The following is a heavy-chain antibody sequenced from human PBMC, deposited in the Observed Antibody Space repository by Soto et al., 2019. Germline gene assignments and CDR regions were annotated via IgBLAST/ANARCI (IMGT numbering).Heavy chain of an antibody. D-gene: IGHD3-10*01. J-gene: IGHJ1*01. CDR2: INPNNGGT. V-gene: IGHV1-2*02. Sequence: THVVGYSQGQGLEWRGWINPNNGGTTYAQKFQGRVTMTRDTSISTAYMELKRLTSDDTAVYYCSRGVAGVHGSCAGFAFWVHGTLVTVSS. CDR3: SRGVAGVHGSCAGFAF.